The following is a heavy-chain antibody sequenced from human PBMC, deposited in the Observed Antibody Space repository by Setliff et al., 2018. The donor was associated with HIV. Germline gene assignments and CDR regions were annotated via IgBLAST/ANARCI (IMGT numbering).Heavy chain of an antibody. Sequence: GGSLRLSCAASGFSVSSNYMTWVRQAPGGGLEWVSVIYSDDVTHYIDSVKGRFTIFRDNSRNILYLQMYSLRTEDTAVYYCAKGIKWLAPLGQGALVTVSS. V-gene: IGHV3-53*01. CDR3: AKGIKWLAP. J-gene: IGHJ5*02. CDR1: GFSVSSNY. D-gene: IGHD2-15*01. CDR2: IYSDDVT.